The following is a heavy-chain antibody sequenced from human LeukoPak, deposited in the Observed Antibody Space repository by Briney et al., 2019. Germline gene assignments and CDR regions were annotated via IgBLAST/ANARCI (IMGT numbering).Heavy chain of an antibody. J-gene: IGHJ3*02. D-gene: IGHD4-11*01. V-gene: IGHV4-4*02. CDR3: ARGDSTVTTSGEPFDI. CDR1: GASINDYNW. Sequence: SETLSLTCGVSGASINDYNWWSWVRQPPGKGLEWIGEINHSGSTNYNPSLKSRVTISVDTSKNQFSLKLSSVTAADTAVYYCARGDSTVTTSGEPFDIWGQGTMVTVSS. CDR2: INHSGST.